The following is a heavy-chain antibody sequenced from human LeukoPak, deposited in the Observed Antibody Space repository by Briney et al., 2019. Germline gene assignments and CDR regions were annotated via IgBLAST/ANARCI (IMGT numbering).Heavy chain of an antibody. CDR1: GGSFNNYY. J-gene: IGHJ5*02. V-gene: IGHV4-34*01. Sequence: SETLSLTCAVFGGSFNNYYWSWLRQPPGKGLEWIGEINHSGSTNYNPSLKSRVTISVDTSKNQFSLKLSSVTAADTAVYYCARGGRHRRFDPWGQGTLVTVSS. CDR3: ARGGRHRRFDP. CDR2: INHSGST.